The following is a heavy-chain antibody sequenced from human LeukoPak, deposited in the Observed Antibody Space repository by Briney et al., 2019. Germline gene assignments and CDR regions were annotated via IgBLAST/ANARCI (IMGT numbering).Heavy chain of an antibody. Sequence: GGSLRLSCEGSAFIFSGHWMNWVRLAPGKGLEWVASIKEDGSERQYVDSVKGRFIISRDNAKNSLYLQINSLRAEDTAVYFCATSKLEWLFNFYYWGQGTLVTVSS. CDR2: IKEDGSER. V-gene: IGHV3-7*03. J-gene: IGHJ4*02. CDR1: AFIFSGHW. D-gene: IGHD3-3*01. CDR3: ATSKLEWLFNFYY.